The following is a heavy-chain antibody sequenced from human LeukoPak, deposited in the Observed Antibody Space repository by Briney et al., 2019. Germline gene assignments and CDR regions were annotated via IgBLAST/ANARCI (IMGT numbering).Heavy chain of an antibody. CDR2: ISAYNGNT. J-gene: IGHJ4*02. V-gene: IGHV1-18*01. CDR1: GYTFTSYG. D-gene: IGHD3-22*01. CDR3: ARSHVFYDSSGYSFDY. Sequence: ASVKVSCKASGYTFTSYGISWVRQAPGQGLEWMGWISAYNGNTNYAQKLQGRVTMTTDTSTGIAYMELRSLRSDDTAVYYCARSHVFYDSSGYSFDYWGQGTLVTVSS.